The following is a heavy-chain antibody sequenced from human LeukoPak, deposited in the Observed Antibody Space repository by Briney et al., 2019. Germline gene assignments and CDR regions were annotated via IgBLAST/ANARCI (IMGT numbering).Heavy chain of an antibody. Sequence: SETLSLTCAVYGGSFSGYYWSWIRQPPGKGLKWIGEINHSGSTNYNPSLKSRVTISVDTSKNQFSLKLSSVTAADTAVYYCASAALNSSSWYGKEYYFDYWGQGTLVTVSS. D-gene: IGHD6-13*01. V-gene: IGHV4-34*01. CDR2: INHSGST. CDR1: GGSFSGYY. J-gene: IGHJ4*02. CDR3: ASAALNSSSWYGKEYYFDY.